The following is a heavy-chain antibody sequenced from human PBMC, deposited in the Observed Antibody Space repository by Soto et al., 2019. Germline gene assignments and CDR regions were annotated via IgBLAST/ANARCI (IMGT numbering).Heavy chain of an antibody. CDR2: ISGNNGNT. D-gene: IGHD3-9*01. CDR3: ARERRRPYYDILTGYFPFDY. V-gene: IGHV1-18*01. Sequence: ASVTVSCKASGSTFSTYDISWVRQAPGQGLEWMGWISGNNGNTNYAQNVQDRVTMTTDTSTNTAYMELRSLRSDDTAVYYCARERRRPYYDILTGYFPFDYWGQGTLVTVSS. J-gene: IGHJ4*02. CDR1: GSTFSTYD.